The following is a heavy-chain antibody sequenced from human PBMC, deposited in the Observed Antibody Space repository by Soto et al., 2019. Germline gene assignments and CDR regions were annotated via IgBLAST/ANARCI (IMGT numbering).Heavy chain of an antibody. CDR2: ISHTGST. CDR1: GGSISSGNSYS. D-gene: IGHD3-16*01. CDR3: ARAVAPYLGTWFDP. Sequence: QLQLQESGSGLVKPSQTLSLTCAVSGGSISSGNSYSWSWIRQPPGKGLEWIGSISHTGSTSYNPPLKGQVTMSVDKPKNQFTLKLASVTAADMAVYYCARAVAPYLGTWFDPWGQGTLVIVSP. J-gene: IGHJ5*02. V-gene: IGHV4-30-2*01.